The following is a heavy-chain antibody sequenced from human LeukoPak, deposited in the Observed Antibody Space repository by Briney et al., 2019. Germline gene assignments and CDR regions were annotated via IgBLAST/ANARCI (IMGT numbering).Heavy chain of an antibody. V-gene: IGHV3-49*03. Sequence: TGRSLRLSCTASGFTFGDYAMSWLRQAPGKGLEWVGFIRSKAYGGTTEYAASVKGRFTISRDDSKSIAYLQMNSLKTEDTAVYYCTRGIITMIPWGQGTLVTVSS. CDR2: IRSKAYGGTT. CDR1: GFTFGDYA. CDR3: TRGIITMIP. J-gene: IGHJ5*02. D-gene: IGHD3-22*01.